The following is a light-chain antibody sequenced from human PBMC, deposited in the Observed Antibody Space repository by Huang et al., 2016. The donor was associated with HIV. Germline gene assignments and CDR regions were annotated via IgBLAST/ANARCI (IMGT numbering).Light chain of an antibody. V-gene: IGKV1-5*01. CDR2: DAS. Sequence: DIQMTQSPSTLSASIGDRVTITCRASQSFSTWLAWYQQKPGKPPKLLIFDASSLESGVPSRFSGSGSGTEFTLTITDLQPDDFATYYCQQYNDYPWTFGQGTRVEI. CDR3: QQYNDYPWT. CDR1: QSFSTW. J-gene: IGKJ1*01.